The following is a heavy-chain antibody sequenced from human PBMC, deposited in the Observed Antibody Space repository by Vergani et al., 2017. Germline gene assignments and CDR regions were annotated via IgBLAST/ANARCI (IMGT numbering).Heavy chain of an antibody. Sequence: QEQLVQSGAEVKKPGASVRVSCKASGYKFIDFFIHWVRQAPGQGLEWMGWINPNCGDTNYAQRFQGRVTMTRDSIDTAYMEVSSLTSDDTAVFYCARAESTDPISTSFDFWGQGTLVTVSS. CDR3: ARAESTDPISTSFDF. CDR1: GYKFIDFF. V-gene: IGHV1-2*02. D-gene: IGHD2-2*01. CDR2: INPNCGDT. J-gene: IGHJ4*02.